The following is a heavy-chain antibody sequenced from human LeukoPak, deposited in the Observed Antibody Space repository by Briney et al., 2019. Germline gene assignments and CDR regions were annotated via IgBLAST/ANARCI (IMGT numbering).Heavy chain of an antibody. CDR1: GFKFSDYA. CDR2: ISYDGSTK. Sequence: GGSLRLSCAASGFKFSDYALHWVRQAPGKGLEWVAIISYDGSTKFYADSVKGRFTISRDNSKNTVDVQMNRLRGEDTAVYYCARLRAGDYFDYWGQGTLVTVSS. J-gene: IGHJ4*02. CDR3: ARLRAGDYFDY. D-gene: IGHD6-19*01. V-gene: IGHV3-30-3*01.